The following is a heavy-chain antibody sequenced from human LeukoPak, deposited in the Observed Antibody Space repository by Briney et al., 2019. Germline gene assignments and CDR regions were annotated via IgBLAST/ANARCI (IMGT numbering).Heavy chain of an antibody. J-gene: IGHJ6*02. CDR1: GGSFSGYY. D-gene: IGHD3-22*01. CDR3: ARGGSVVMMSYYYYYYGMDV. Sequence: SETLSLTCAVYGGSFSGYYWSWIRQPPGKGLEWIGEINHSGSTNYNPSLKSRVTISVDTSKNQFSLKLSSVTAADTAVYYCARGGSVVMMSYYYYYYGMDVWGQGTTVTVSS. CDR2: INHSGST. V-gene: IGHV4-34*01.